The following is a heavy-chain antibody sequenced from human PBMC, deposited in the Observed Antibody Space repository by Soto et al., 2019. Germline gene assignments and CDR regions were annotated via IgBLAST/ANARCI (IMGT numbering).Heavy chain of an antibody. Sequence: QVHLQESGPGLVKPSGTLSLTCAFSAGSISSINWWSWVRQHPGKGLEWSGEIYHCGSTNYNPSLKSRRTISVDKSKNRFSLKMSSVTAADTAVYDCARSVGAYYYYGMDVWGQGTTVTVS. D-gene: IGHD1-26*01. CDR2: IYHCGST. J-gene: IGHJ6*02. CDR1: AGSISSINW. CDR3: ARSVGAYYYYGMDV. V-gene: IGHV4-4*02.